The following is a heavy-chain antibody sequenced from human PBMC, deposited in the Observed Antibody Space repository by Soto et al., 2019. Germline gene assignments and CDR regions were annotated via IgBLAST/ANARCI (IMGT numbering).Heavy chain of an antibody. D-gene: IGHD6-19*01. V-gene: IGHV4-30-4*01. CDR3: ARVGSRIAVRPLDY. CDR2: IYYSGST. J-gene: IGHJ4*02. Sequence: QVQLQESGPGLVKPSQTLSLTCTVSGGSISSGDYYWSWIRQPPGKGLEWIGYIYYSGSTYYNPSPHSRATISEDKSKNQVSLKLSSVTAAATAVYYCARVGSRIAVRPLDYWGQGTLVTVSS. CDR1: GGSISSGDYY.